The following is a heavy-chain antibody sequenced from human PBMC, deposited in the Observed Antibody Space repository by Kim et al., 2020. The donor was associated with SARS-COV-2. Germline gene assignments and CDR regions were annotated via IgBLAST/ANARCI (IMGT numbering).Heavy chain of an antibody. Sequence: ASVKVSCKASGYTFTSYGITWVRQAPGQGLEWMGWISAYNGNTNYAQKLQGRVTMTTDTSTSTAYMELRSLRSDDTAVYYCAREGVRCSNGVCYSTIRYYFGMDGWGRGTTVTVSS. CDR1: GYTFTSYG. CDR3: AREGVRCSNGVCYSTIRYYFGMDG. V-gene: IGHV1-18*01. J-gene: IGHJ6*02. D-gene: IGHD2-8*01. CDR2: ISAYNGNT.